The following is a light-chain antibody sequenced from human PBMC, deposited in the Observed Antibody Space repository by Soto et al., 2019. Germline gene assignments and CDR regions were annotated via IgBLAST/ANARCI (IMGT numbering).Light chain of an antibody. CDR1: QGINSW. J-gene: IGKJ1*01. V-gene: IGKV1-5*03. CDR2: KAS. CDR3: LQYSSHSWT. Sequence: DIQMTQSPSTLSASVGDRVTITCRASQGINSWLAWYQHKPGKAPKLLIYKASSLESGVPARFSGSGSGTEFTLTINALQPEDFASYHCLQYSSHSWTFGQETKVEMK.